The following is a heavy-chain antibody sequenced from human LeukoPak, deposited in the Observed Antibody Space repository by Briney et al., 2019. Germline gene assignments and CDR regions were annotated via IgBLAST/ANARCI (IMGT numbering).Heavy chain of an antibody. CDR3: ARLATHRAYTSGWLRTHYFDF. CDR1: GGSFSGYY. D-gene: IGHD5-12*01. Sequence: SETLSLTCAVYGGSFSGYYWSWIRQPPGKGLEWIGEINHSGSTTYNPALKSRVTISVDTTKNQFSLKLNSVTAADTAVYYCARLATHRAYTSGWLRTHYFDFWGQGSLVTVSS. V-gene: IGHV4-34*01. CDR2: INHSGST. J-gene: IGHJ4*02.